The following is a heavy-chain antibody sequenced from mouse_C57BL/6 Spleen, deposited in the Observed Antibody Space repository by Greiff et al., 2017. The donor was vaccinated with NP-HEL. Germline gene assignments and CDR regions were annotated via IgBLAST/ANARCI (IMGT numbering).Heavy chain of an antibody. D-gene: IGHD2-5*01. V-gene: IGHV8-8*01. CDR3: ARMKGDYSKGVWFAC. J-gene: IGHJ3*01. Sequence: QVTLKESGPGILQPSQTLSLTCSFSGFSLSTFGMGVGWIRQPSGQGLEWLAHIWWDDDKSYNPALESRLIISKDTSKNLEFLKVANVDTADTATYYCARMKGDYSKGVWFACWGQGTLVTVSA. CDR2: IWWDDDK. CDR1: GFSLSTFGMG.